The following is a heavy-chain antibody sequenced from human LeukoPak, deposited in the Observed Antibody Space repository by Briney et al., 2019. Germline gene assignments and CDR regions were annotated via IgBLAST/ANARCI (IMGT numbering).Heavy chain of an antibody. CDR1: GGSFSGYY. CDR2: INHSGST. Sequence: PSETLSLTCAVYGGSFSGYYWSWIRQPPGKGLEWIGEINHSGSTNYNPSLKSRVTISVDTSKNQFSLKLSSVTAADTAVYYCARDGDGYSFDYWGQGTLVTVSS. J-gene: IGHJ4*02. CDR3: ARDGDGYSFDY. D-gene: IGHD5-24*01. V-gene: IGHV4-34*01.